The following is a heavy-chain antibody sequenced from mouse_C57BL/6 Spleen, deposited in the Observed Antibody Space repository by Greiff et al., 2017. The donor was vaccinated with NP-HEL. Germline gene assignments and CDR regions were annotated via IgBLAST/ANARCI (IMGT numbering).Heavy chain of an antibody. CDR2: IYPRSGNT. CDR1: GYTFTSYG. D-gene: IGHD2-4*01. Sequence: QVQLQQSGAELARPGASVKLSCKASGYTFTSYGISWVKQRTGQGLEWIGEIYPRSGNTYYNEKFKGKATLTADKSSSTAYMELRSLTSEDSAVYFCAREEVYYDYDKAWFAYWGQGTLVTVSA. V-gene: IGHV1-81*01. CDR3: AREEVYYDYDKAWFAY. J-gene: IGHJ3*01.